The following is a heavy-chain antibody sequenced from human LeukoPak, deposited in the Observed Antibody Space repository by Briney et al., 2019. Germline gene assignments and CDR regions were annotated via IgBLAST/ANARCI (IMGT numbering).Heavy chain of an antibody. V-gene: IGHV4-4*02. CDR2: IYHSGST. D-gene: IGHD6-13*01. CDR3: ARVLNGPRSSTLRFYYYYMDV. CDR1: GGSISSSNW. J-gene: IGHJ6*03. Sequence: SETLSLTCAVSGGSISSSNWWSWVRQPPGKGLEWIGEIYHSGSTNYNPSLKSRVTISVDKSKNQFSLKLSSVTAADTAVYYCARVLNGPRSSTLRFYYYYMDVWGKGTTVTVSS.